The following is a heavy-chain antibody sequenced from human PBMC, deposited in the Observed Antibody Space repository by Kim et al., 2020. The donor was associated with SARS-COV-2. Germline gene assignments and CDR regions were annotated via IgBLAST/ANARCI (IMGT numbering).Heavy chain of an antibody. Sequence: SETLSLTCSVSGASITAYNWNWIRQPPGKGLEWIGFTHYAGGVFYSPSCKNRLTLSVDTSKNQFSLRLNSVTPAETAVYYCARWGRNEVTSIDAFDIWGQGTMVSVSS. CDR2: THYAGGV. D-gene: IGHD2-21*02. J-gene: IGHJ3*02. CDR3: ARWGRNEVTSIDAFDI. V-gene: IGHV4-59*01. CDR1: GASITAYN.